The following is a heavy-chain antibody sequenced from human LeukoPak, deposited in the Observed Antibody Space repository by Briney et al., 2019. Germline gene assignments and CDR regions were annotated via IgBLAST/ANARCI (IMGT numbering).Heavy chain of an antibody. J-gene: IGHJ5*02. CDR1: GGSFSGYY. D-gene: IGHD2-15*01. CDR3: ARGTNCSDGGTCYPRRYWFDP. V-gene: IGHV4-34*01. Sequence: PSETLSLTCAVYGGSFSGYYWSWIRQPPGKGLEWIGEINHSGSAKYNPSLESRVTISVDTSKNQFSLKLSSVTAADTAVYYCARGTNCSDGGTCYPRRYWFDPWGQGTLVTVPS. CDR2: INHSGSA.